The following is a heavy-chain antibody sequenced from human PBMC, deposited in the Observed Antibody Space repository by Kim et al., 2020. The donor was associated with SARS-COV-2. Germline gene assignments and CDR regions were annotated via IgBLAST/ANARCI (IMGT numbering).Heavy chain of an antibody. CDR3: AKDKGQAATVVTPGFAFDI. Sequence: GGSLRLSCAASGFTFDDYTMHWVRQAPGKGLEWVSLISWDGGSTYYADSVKGRFTISRDNSKNSLYLQMNSLRTEDTALYYCAKDKGQAATVVTPGFAFDIWGQGTMVTVSS. J-gene: IGHJ3*02. V-gene: IGHV3-43*01. CDR1: GFTFDDYT. CDR2: ISWDGGST. D-gene: IGHD4-17*01.